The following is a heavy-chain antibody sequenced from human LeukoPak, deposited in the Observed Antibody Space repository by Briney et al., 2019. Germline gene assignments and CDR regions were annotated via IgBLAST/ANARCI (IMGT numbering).Heavy chain of an antibody. CDR3: ARGGYDSSGYVY. J-gene: IGHJ4*02. V-gene: IGHV4-39*07. Sequence: SETLSLTCTVSGGSISSSSYYWGWIRQPPGKGLEWIGSIYYSGSTYYNPSLKSRVTISVDTSKNQFSLKLSSVTAADTAVYYCARGGYDSSGYVYWGQGTLVTVSS. CDR2: IYYSGST. CDR1: GGSISSSSYY. D-gene: IGHD3-22*01.